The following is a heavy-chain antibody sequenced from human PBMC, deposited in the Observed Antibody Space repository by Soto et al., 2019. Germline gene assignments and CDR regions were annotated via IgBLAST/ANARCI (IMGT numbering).Heavy chain of an antibody. V-gene: IGHV3-9*01. Sequence: EVQLVESGGGLVQPGRSLRLSCAASGFTFDDYAMHWVRQVPGKGLQWVSGLSWNGVTIGYAASVKGRFTISRDNAKKSLYRQMNGVRPDDTALYYCAASRAYDSSDYSGFNYGMDVWGLGTTVTVS. CDR2: LSWNGVTI. J-gene: IGHJ6*02. D-gene: IGHD3-22*01. CDR1: GFTFDDYA. CDR3: AASRAYDSSDYSGFNYGMDV.